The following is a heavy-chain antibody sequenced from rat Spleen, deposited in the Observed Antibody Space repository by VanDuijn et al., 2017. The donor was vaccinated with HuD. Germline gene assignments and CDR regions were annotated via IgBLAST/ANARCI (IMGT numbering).Heavy chain of an antibody. CDR3: ARQRFAY. J-gene: IGHJ3*01. Sequence: EVQLVESGGGLVQPGRSLKLSCAASGFTFSDYNMAWVRQAPKKGLEWVATISYDGSSTYYRDSVKGRFTISRDNAKSTLYLQMDSLRSEDTATYYCARQRFAYWGQGTLVTVSS. V-gene: IGHV5-7*01. CDR2: ISYDGSST. CDR1: GFTFSDYN.